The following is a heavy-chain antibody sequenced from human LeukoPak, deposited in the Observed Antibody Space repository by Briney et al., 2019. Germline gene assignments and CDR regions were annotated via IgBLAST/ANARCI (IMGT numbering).Heavy chain of an antibody. J-gene: IGHJ5*02. Sequence: ASVKVSCKASGYTFTSYAISWVRQAPGQGLEWMGWISAYNGNTNYAQKLQGRVTMTTDTSTSTASMELSTLRSDDTAVYYCARPTISAGGGVWFDPWGQGTLVTVSS. CDR2: ISAYNGNT. CDR3: ARPTISAGGGVWFDP. D-gene: IGHD2-8*02. V-gene: IGHV1-18*01. CDR1: GYTFTSYA.